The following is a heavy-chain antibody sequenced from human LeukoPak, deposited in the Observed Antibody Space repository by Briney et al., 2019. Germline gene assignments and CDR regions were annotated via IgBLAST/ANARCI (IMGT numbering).Heavy chain of an antibody. CDR1: GGSIRSYY. CDR2: INHSGST. Sequence: SETLSLTCTVSGGSIRSYYWSWIRQPPGKGLEWIGEINHSGSTNYNPSLKSRVTISVDTSKNQFSLKLSSVTAADTAVYYCASSRMVYSSSKRYFDYWGQGTLVTVSS. J-gene: IGHJ4*02. D-gene: IGHD6-6*01. CDR3: ASSRMVYSSSKRYFDY. V-gene: IGHV4-34*01.